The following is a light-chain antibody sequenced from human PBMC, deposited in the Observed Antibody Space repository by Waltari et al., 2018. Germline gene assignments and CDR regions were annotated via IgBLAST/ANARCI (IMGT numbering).Light chain of an antibody. J-gene: IGLJ3*02. CDR1: SPRRYY. CDR3: LSRDTTSTRV. V-gene: IGLV3-19*01. Sequence: SSELTQDPAVSVALGQTVSITCTGDSPRRYYASWYQQRPGQAPILTLYGQDNRPSGIPDRFSGSTSGNAASLTITGAQAEDEADYYCLSRDTTSTRVFGGGTRLTV. CDR2: GQD.